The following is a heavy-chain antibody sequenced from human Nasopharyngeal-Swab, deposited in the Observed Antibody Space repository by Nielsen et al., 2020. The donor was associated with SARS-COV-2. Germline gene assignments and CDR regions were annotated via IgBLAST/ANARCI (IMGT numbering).Heavy chain of an antibody. CDR1: GFTFRDCW. CDR3: ARVGGRTSPMGS. V-gene: IGHV3-7*01. Sequence: GESLKISCVASGFTFRDCWMSRVRQAPAKGLEWVASIKQDGSEKNYVDSVKGRFTISRDNAKNSLFLQMDSLRTEDTAFYYCARVGGRTSPMGSWGQGTLVTVSS. CDR2: IKQDGSEK. J-gene: IGHJ4*02. D-gene: IGHD3-10*01.